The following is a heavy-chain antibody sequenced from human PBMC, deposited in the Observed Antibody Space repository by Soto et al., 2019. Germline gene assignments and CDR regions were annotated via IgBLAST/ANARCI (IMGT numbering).Heavy chain of an antibody. CDR1: GFTFSSYA. J-gene: IGHJ4*02. V-gene: IGHV3-30-3*01. Sequence: GGSLRLSCAASGFTFSSYAMHWVRQAPGKGLEWVAVISYDGSNKYYADSVKGRFTISRDNSKNTLYLQMNSLRAEDTAVYYCASFPLAARPDPFDYWGQGTLVTVSS. CDR3: ASFPLAARPDPFDY. CDR2: ISYDGSNK. D-gene: IGHD6-6*01.